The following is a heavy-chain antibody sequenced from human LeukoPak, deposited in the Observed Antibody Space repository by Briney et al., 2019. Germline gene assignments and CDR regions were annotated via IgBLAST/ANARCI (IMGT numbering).Heavy chain of an antibody. CDR2: IIPIFGTA. Sequence: SVKVSCKASGYTFTSYAISWVRQAPGQGLEWMGGIIPIFGTANYAQKFQGRVTITADESTSTAYMELSSLRSEDTAVYYCARDMGSGYPSGYFDYWGQGTLVTVSS. V-gene: IGHV1-69*13. CDR3: ARDMGSGYPSGYFDY. J-gene: IGHJ4*02. CDR1: GYTFTSYA. D-gene: IGHD5-12*01.